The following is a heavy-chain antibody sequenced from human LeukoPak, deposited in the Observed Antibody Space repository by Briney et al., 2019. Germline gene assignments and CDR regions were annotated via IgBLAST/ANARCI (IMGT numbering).Heavy chain of an antibody. CDR1: GGSISSYY. Sequence: SETLSLTCTVSGGSISSYYWSWIRQPPGKGLEWIGYIYYSGSTSYNPSLKSRVTISVDTSKNQFSLKLSSVTAADTAVYYCARVLDPDAFDIWGQGTMVTVSS. D-gene: IGHD3/OR15-3a*01. CDR2: IYYSGST. V-gene: IGHV4-59*01. CDR3: ARVLDPDAFDI. J-gene: IGHJ3*02.